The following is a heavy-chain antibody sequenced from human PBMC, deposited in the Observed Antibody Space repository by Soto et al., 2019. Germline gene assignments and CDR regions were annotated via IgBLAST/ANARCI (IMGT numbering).Heavy chain of an antibody. CDR3: VKWGSLTGYFTYDY. CDR1: GFTLSNYA. D-gene: IGHD3-9*01. J-gene: IGHJ4*02. CDR2: ISASGDST. Sequence: EVQLLESGGGLVQPGGSLRLSCATSGFTLSNYAMNWVRQSPGKGLEWVSSISASGDSTYYSESVKGRFTVSRDNSKNTLYLQIDSLRAEDTAVYYCVKWGSLTGYFTYDYWGQGALVTVSS. V-gene: IGHV3-23*01.